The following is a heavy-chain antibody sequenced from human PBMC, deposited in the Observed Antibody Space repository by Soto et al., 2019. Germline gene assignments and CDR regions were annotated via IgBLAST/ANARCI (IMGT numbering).Heavy chain of an antibody. D-gene: IGHD3-10*01. V-gene: IGHV4-39*07. CDR3: ARGVVKRSRGVIWTKGWFDP. Sequence: SETLSLTCTVSGGSITSSSHYWGWIRQPPGKGLECIGNIYYDGNTYYNPSLKSRVTISVDTSMNQFSLKLSSVTAADTAVYYCARGVVKRSRGVIWTKGWFDPWGQGTLVTVSS. J-gene: IGHJ5*02. CDR2: IYYDGNT. CDR1: GGSITSSSHY.